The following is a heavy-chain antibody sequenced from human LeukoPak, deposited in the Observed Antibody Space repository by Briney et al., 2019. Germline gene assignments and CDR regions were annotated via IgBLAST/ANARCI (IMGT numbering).Heavy chain of an antibody. Sequence: PGGSLRLSCAASGFTFSSYSMTWVRQAPGKGLEWVSSISSSSSYIYYADSVKGRFTISRDNAKNSLYLQMNSLRAEDTAVYYCARRDSSGWSDFDYWGQGTLVTVSS. CDR2: ISSSSSYI. J-gene: IGHJ4*02. CDR1: GFTFSSYS. V-gene: IGHV3-21*01. D-gene: IGHD6-19*01. CDR3: ARRDSSGWSDFDY.